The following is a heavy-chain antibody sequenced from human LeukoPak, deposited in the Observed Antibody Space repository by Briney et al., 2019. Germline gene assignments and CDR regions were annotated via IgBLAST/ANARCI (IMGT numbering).Heavy chain of an antibody. CDR3: ARYSGSYSDYFQH. CDR2: IYPGDSDT. CDR1: GYSFTSYW. J-gene: IGHJ1*01. Sequence: GESLKISCKDSGYSFTSYWIGWVRQMPGKGLEWMGMIYPGDSDTRYSPSFEGQVTISADKYISAAYLQWSSLKASDTAMYYCARYSGSYSDYFQHWGQGTLVTVSS. D-gene: IGHD1-26*01. V-gene: IGHV5-51*01.